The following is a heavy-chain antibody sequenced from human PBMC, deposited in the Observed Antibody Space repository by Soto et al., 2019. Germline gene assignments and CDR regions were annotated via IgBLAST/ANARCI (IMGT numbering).Heavy chain of an antibody. Sequence: QVQLQESGPGLLRPSETLSLTCTVSGVSIDNFFWSWIRQIPGKGLEWIGYVSQGGPPAYMSEGETTSYNPSLESRATISLDLPKNQFSLKLTSVTAADTAVYYCARDRGGITVSSKPLGEWFDPWGQGTLVTVSS. CDR3: ARDRGGITVSSKPLGEWFDP. CDR1: GVSIDNFF. V-gene: IGHV4-59*01. D-gene: IGHD6-19*01. J-gene: IGHJ5*02. CDR2: VSQGGPPAYMSEGETT.